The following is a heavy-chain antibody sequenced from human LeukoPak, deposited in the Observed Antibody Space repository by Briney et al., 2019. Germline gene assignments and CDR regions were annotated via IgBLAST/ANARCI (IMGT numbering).Heavy chain of an antibody. Sequence: SETLSLTCTVSGGSISSYYWSWIRQPPGKGLEWIGYIHYSGSTNYNPSLKSRVTISVDTSKNQFSLKLSSVTAADTAVYYCARGECSGGSCYVHWGQGTLVTVSS. CDR3: ARGECSGGSCYVH. J-gene: IGHJ4*02. CDR2: IHYSGST. CDR1: GGSISSYY. D-gene: IGHD2-15*01. V-gene: IGHV4-59*08.